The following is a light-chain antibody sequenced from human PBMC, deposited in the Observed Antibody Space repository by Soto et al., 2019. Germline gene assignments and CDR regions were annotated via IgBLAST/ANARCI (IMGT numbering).Light chain of an antibody. CDR3: QQYDKWPRT. CDR2: GAS. CDR1: QSVSSN. J-gene: IGKJ1*01. V-gene: IGKV3-15*01. Sequence: EIVMTQSPATLSVSTGERETLYCSASQSVSSNLAWYQQKPGQAPRPLIYGASTRATGIPARFSGSGSGTEFTLTISNLQSEDFAVYHCQQYDKWPRTFGQGTKVDI.